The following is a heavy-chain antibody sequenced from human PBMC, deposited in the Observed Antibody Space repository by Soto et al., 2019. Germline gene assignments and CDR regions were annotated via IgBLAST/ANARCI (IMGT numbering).Heavy chain of an antibody. D-gene: IGHD3-10*01. CDR3: SRGSMIRGVVTKFDF. Sequence: GSLRLSCTASGFTFGDYAMSWFRQAPGKGLEWVGFIRSKGYGGTTEYAASVKGRFTISRDDSKSIVYVQMNSLKTEDTAVYYCSRGSMIRGVVTKFDFWGPGTLVTVS. V-gene: IGHV3-49*03. CDR2: IRSKGYGGTT. CDR1: GFTFGDYA. J-gene: IGHJ4*02.